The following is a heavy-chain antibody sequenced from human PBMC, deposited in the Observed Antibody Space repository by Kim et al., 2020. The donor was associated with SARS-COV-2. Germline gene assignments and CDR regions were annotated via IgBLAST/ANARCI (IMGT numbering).Heavy chain of an antibody. V-gene: IGHV4-39*02. CDR3: ARASAVAGRIDY. Sequence: TYYNPSLKSRVTISVDTSKHHFSLKLNSVTAADSAVYYCARASAVAGRIDYWGQGTLVTVSS. J-gene: IGHJ4*02. CDR2: T. D-gene: IGHD6-19*01.